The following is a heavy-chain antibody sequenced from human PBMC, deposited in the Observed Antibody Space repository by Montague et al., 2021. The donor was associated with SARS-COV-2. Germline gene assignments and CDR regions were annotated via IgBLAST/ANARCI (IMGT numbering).Heavy chain of an antibody. Sequence: SETLSLTCTVSGGSISGSSYYWGWIRQSPGKGLEWIGSIYYTGSTYYNPSLKSRDTISVDTSKNQFSLKLSSVTAADTAVYSCARHKRGGLPFRPDAFDIWGQGTMVTVSS. D-gene: IGHD5-12*01. CDR2: IYYTGST. CDR3: ARHKRGGLPFRPDAFDI. V-gene: IGHV4-39*01. J-gene: IGHJ3*02. CDR1: GGSISGSSYY.